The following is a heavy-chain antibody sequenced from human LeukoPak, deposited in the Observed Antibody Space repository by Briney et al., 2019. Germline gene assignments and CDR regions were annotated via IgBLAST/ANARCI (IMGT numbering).Heavy chain of an antibody. CDR3: ARMGAEGGAFDI. V-gene: IGHV2-70*04. Sequence: SGPALVKPTQTLTLTCTFSGFSLSTSGMRVSWIRQPPGKALEWLARIDWDEDKFYSTSLKTRLTISKDTSKNQVVLTMTNMDPVDTATYYCARMGAEGGAFDIWGQGTMVTVSS. CDR2: IDWDEDK. D-gene: IGHD3-16*01. CDR1: GFSLSTSGMR. J-gene: IGHJ3*02.